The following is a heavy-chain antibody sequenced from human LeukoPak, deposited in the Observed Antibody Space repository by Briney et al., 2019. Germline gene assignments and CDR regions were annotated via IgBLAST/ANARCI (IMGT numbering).Heavy chain of an antibody. CDR3: ARPLYTYGPYYYGMDV. Sequence: GGSLRLSCAASGFTFSSYNMNWVRLAPGRGLEWVSSISSSGYYKYYADSVQGRFTISRDNAKNSLYLQMNSLRAEDTAVYYCARPLYTYGPYYYGMDVWGQGTTVAVSS. CDR1: GFTFSSYN. D-gene: IGHD5-18*01. J-gene: IGHJ6*02. V-gene: IGHV3-21*01. CDR2: ISSSGYYK.